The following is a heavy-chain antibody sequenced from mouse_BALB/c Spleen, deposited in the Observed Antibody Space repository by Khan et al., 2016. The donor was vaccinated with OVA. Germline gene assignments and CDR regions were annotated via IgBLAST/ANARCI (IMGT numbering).Heavy chain of an antibody. Sequence: EVELVESGGGLVQPGGSRKLSCAASGFTFSNFGMHWVRQAPKKGLEWVAYMSSGSSNIYYVDTVKGRFTISRDNLKNILFLQMTSLRSEDTVMYIYASARRNGHWYFDVWGAGTSVTVAS. J-gene: IGHJ1*01. CDR1: GFTFSNFG. V-gene: IGHV5-17*02. CDR3: ASARRNGHWYFDV. CDR2: MSSGSSNI.